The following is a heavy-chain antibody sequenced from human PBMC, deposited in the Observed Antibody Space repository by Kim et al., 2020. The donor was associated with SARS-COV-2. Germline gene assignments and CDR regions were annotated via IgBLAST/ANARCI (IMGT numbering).Heavy chain of an antibody. CDR3: ARVGRDLYYYDSSGYYYYFDY. J-gene: IGHJ4*02. D-gene: IGHD3-22*01. V-gene: IGHV3-7*05. Sequence: GGSLRLSCAASGFTFSSYWMSWVRQAPGKGLEWVANIKQDGSEKYYVDSVKGRFTISRDNAKNSLYLQMNSLRAEDTAVYYCARVGRDLYYYDSSGYYYYFDYWGQGTLVTVSS. CDR2: IKQDGSEK. CDR1: GFTFSSYW.